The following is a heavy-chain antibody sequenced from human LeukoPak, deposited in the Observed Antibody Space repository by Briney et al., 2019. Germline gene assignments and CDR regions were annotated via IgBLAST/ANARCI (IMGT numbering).Heavy chain of an antibody. V-gene: IGHV3-7*01. CDR3: ARDHPYSGSHFDY. Sequence: GGSLRLSCAASGFTFSSYWMSWVRQAPGKGLEWVGKIKQDGSEKYYVDSVKGRLTISRDNAKNSLYLQMNSLRAEDTAVYYCARDHPYSGSHFDYWGQGTLVTVSS. CDR2: IKQDGSEK. J-gene: IGHJ4*02. D-gene: IGHD1-26*01. CDR1: GFTFSSYW.